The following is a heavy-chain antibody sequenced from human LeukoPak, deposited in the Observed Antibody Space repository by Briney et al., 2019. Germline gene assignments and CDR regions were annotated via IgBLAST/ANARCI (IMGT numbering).Heavy chain of an antibody. CDR2: INHSGST. CDR1: GGSFSGYY. V-gene: IGHV4-34*01. D-gene: IGHD5-12*01. CDR3: ARATYSGYEYFDY. J-gene: IGHJ4*02. Sequence: KPSETLSLTCAVYGGSFSGYYWSWIRQPPGKGLEWIGEINHSGSTNYNPSLKSRVTISVDTSKNQFSLKLSSVTAAGTAVYYCARATYSGYEYFDYWGQGTLVTVSS.